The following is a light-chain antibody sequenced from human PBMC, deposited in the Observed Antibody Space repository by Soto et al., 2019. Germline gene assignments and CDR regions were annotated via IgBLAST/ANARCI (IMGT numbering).Light chain of an antibody. CDR3: QSHDSSLHASV. V-gene: IGLV1-40*01. J-gene: IGLJ1*01. Sequence: VLTQPPSGSGAPGQRVTISCTGSSSNIGAGYDVHWYLQLPGTAPKLLIYGNTNRPSGVPDRFSGSKSGSSASLAITGLQAEDEADYYCQSHDSSLHASVFGTGTKVTVL. CDR2: GNT. CDR1: SSNIGAGYD.